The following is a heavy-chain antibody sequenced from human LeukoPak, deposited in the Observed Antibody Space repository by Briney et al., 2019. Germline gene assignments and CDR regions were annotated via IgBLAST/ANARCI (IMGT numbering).Heavy chain of an antibody. CDR3: ARARGATWAGYYYYGMDV. V-gene: IGHV1-2*02. J-gene: IGHJ6*02. D-gene: IGHD5-12*01. CDR2: INPNSGGT. CDR1: GYTFTGYY. Sequence: ASVKVSCKASGYTFTGYYMHWVRQAPGQGLEWMGWINPNSGGTNYSQKFQGRGTMTRDTSISTAYMELSRLRSDDTAVYYCARARGATWAGYYYYGMDVWGQGTTVTVSS.